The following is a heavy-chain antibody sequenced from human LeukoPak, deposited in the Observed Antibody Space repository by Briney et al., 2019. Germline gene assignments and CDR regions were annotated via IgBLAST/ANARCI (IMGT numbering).Heavy chain of an antibody. D-gene: IGHD2-15*01. V-gene: IGHV3-21*01. CDR3: ARDRGGGYCSGGTCYSVAGY. J-gene: IGHJ4*02. CDR1: GFTFSSYA. Sequence: PGGSLRLSCAASGFTFSSYAMSWVRQAPGKGLEWVSAISSSSSYRYHADSVKGRFTISRDNAKNSPYLQMNSLRAEDTAVYYCARDRGGGYCSGGTCYSVAGYWGQGTLVTVSS. CDR2: ISSSSSYR.